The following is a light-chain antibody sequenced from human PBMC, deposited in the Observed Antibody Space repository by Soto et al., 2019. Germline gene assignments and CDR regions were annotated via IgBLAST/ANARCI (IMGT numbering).Light chain of an antibody. CDR1: SSDVGGYNY. CDR2: EVS. J-gene: IGLJ1*01. CDR3: SSYTSSSTLEV. Sequence: QSAPTQPASVSGSPGQSITISCTGTSSDVGGYNYVSWYQQHPGKAPKLMIYEVSNRPSGVSNRFSGSKSGNTASLTISGLQAEDEADYYCSSYTSSSTLEVFGTGTKVTVL. V-gene: IGLV2-14*01.